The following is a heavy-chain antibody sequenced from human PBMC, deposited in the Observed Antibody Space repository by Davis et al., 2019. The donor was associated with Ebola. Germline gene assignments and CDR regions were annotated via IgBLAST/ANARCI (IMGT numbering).Heavy chain of an antibody. Sequence: GGSLRLSCAASGFTFVTYTMNWVRQAPGKGLEWVSYISNTNSTVYYADSVKGRFTISRDNAKNSLYLQMNSLRDEDTAVYYCARVVTLSGNYGMDVWGQGTTVTVSS. D-gene: IGHD3-3*01. J-gene: IGHJ6*02. CDR1: GFTFVTYT. CDR2: ISNTNSTV. CDR3: ARVVTLSGNYGMDV. V-gene: IGHV3-48*02.